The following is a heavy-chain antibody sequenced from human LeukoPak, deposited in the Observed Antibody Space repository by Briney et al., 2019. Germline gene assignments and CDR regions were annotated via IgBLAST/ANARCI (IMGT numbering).Heavy chain of an antibody. V-gene: IGHV1-2*02. CDR1: GYTFTGYY. D-gene: IGHD2-2*01. J-gene: IGHJ5*02. CDR2: ISPNSGGT. Sequence: ASVKVSCKASGYTFTGYYMHWVRQAPGQGLEWMGWISPNSGGTNYAQKFQGRVTMTRDTSISTAYMELSRLRSDDTAVYYCARALYCSSTSCNWFDPWGQGTLVTVSS. CDR3: ARALYCSSTSCNWFDP.